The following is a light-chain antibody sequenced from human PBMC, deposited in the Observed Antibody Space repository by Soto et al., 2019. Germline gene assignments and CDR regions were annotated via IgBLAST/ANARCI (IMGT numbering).Light chain of an antibody. Sequence: EIVLTQSPVTLSVSPGERATLSCRASQSVSNNLAWYQQKPGQAPRLLIFGASTRATGIPARFSGSGSGTEFTLTISSLQSEDFAVYFCQQYNTWPPFTFGPGTKVDVE. J-gene: IGKJ3*01. CDR2: GAS. CDR1: QSVSNN. CDR3: QQYNTWPPFT. V-gene: IGKV3-15*01.